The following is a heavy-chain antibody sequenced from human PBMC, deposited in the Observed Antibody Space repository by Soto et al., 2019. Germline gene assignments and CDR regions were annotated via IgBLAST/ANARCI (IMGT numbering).Heavy chain of an antibody. CDR3: ARDRGYDILTGYYPYRIYYGMDV. CDR1: GGTFSSYA. D-gene: IGHD3-9*01. CDR2: IIPIFGTA. V-gene: IGHV1-69*13. Sequence: SVKVSCKASGGTFSSYAISWVRQAPGQGLEWMGGIIPIFGTANYAQKFQGRVTITADESTSTAYMELSSLRSEDTAVYYCARDRGYDILTGYYPYRIYYGMDVWG. J-gene: IGHJ6*02.